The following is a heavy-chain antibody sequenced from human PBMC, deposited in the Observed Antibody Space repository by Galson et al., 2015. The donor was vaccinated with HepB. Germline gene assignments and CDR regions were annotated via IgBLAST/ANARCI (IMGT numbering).Heavy chain of an antibody. CDR3: AKGGYCSGGSCWYYMDV. V-gene: IGHV3-23*01. CDR1: GFTFSSYW. Sequence: SLRLSCAASGFTFSSYWMTWVRQAPGKGLEWVSAISGSGGSTYYADSVKGRFTISRDNSKNTLYLQMNSLRAEDTAVYYCAKGGYCSGGSCWYYMDVWGKGTTVTVSS. CDR2: ISGSGGST. J-gene: IGHJ6*03. D-gene: IGHD2-15*01.